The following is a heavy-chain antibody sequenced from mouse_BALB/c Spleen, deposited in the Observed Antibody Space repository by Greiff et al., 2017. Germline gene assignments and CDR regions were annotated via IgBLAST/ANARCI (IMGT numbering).Heavy chain of an antibody. D-gene: IGHD2-14*01. CDR2: ISSGGST. CDR3: ARGGVRRGYFDY. Sequence: DVQLVESGGGLVKPGGSLKLSCAASGFTFSSYAMSWVRQTPEKRLEWVASISSGGSTYYPDSVKGRFTISRDNARNILYLQMSSLRSEDTAMYYCARGGVRRGYFDYWGQGTTLTVSS. CDR1: GFTFSSYA. J-gene: IGHJ2*01. V-gene: IGHV5-6-5*01.